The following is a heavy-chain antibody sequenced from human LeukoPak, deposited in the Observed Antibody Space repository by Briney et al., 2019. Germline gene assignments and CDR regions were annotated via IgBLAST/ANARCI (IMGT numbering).Heavy chain of an antibody. D-gene: IGHD3-22*01. CDR3: ARAADSSGYWADY. CDR2: IYYSGST. Sequence: SETLSLTCTVSGGSISSYYWSWIRQPPGKGLEWIGYIYYSGSTNYNPSLKSRVTISVDTSKNQFSLKLSSVTAADTAVYYCARAADSSGYWADYWGQGTLVTVSS. CDR1: GGSISSYY. V-gene: IGHV4-59*01. J-gene: IGHJ4*02.